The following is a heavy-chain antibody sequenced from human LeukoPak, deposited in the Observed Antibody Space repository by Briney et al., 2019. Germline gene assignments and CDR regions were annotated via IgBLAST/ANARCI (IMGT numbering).Heavy chain of an antibody. J-gene: IGHJ5*02. V-gene: IGHV6-1*01. CDR3: ARQSYRRFDP. Sequence: SQTLSLTCAISGDSVSSNSVAWNWFRQSPSRALEWLGRTYYTSKWNNDYAVSVQSRIAVNPDTSKDQFSLHLNSVTPDDTAVYYCARQSYRRFDPWGQGTLVTVSS. CDR2: TYYTSKWNN. CDR1: GDSVSSNSVA.